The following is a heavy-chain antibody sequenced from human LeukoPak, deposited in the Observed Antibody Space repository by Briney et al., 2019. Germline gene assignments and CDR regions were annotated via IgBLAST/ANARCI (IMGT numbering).Heavy chain of an antibody. Sequence: SVTVSCKDSGGTFSSYAISWVRQAPGQGIEWMGGIIAILGIANYAQKFQGRVTITADKSTSTAYMELSSLRSEDTAVYYCARDEFGDYYYGMDVWGQGTTVTVSS. CDR1: GGTFSSYA. CDR2: IIAILGIA. CDR3: ARDEFGDYYYGMDV. D-gene: IGHD3-16*01. J-gene: IGHJ6*02. V-gene: IGHV1-69*10.